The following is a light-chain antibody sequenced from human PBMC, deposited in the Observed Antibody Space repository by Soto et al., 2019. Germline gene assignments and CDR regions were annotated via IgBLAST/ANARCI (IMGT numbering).Light chain of an antibody. CDR1: SSNIGAGYD. V-gene: IGLV1-40*01. J-gene: IGLJ1*01. CDR2: GNI. CDR3: QSFDSGLSGYV. Sequence: QPVLTQPPSVSGAPGQRVTISCTGSSSNIGAGYDVHWYQQRPGTAPKLLIFGNINRPSGVPDRFSGSKSGTSASLAITGLQAEDETDYYCQSFDSGLSGYVFGTGTKLTVL.